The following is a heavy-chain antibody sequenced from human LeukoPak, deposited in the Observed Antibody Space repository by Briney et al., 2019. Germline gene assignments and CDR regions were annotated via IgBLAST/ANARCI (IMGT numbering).Heavy chain of an antibody. V-gene: IGHV1-2*06. J-gene: IGHJ3*02. CDR1: GYTFTGYY. D-gene: IGHD3-22*01. CDR2: INPNSGGT. Sequence: ASVKVSCKASGYTFTGYYMHWVRQAPGQRLEWMGRINPNSGGTNYAQKLQGRVTMTRDTSISTAYMELSRLRSDDTAVYYCAESYYYDSHDGFDIWGEGTMVTVSS. CDR3: AESYYYDSHDGFDI.